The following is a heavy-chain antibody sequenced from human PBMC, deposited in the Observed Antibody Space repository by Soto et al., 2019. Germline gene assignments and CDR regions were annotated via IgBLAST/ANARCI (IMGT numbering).Heavy chain of an antibody. CDR3: AGDGGPGGSGVINFDY. D-gene: IGHD3-16*02. V-gene: IGHV3-48*01. CDR1: GFTFSSYS. Sequence: EVQLVESGGGLVQPGGSLRLSCAASGFTFSSYSMNWVRQAPGKGLEWVSYISSSSSTIYYADSVKGRFTISRDNAKNSLYLQMNSVRAEDTAVYYGAGDGGPGGSGVINFDYWGQGTLVTVSS. J-gene: IGHJ4*02. CDR2: ISSSSSTI.